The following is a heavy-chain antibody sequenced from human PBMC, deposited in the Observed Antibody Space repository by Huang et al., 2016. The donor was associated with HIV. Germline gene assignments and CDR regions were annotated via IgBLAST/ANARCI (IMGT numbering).Heavy chain of an antibody. V-gene: IGHV4-61*09. CDR2: MYTSGTS. CDR3: ARGGTYNTRGWYFDY. Sequence: QVQLQESGPGLVKPSQTLSLTCTVFGDSISRENYYWSWIRQPAGKGLEWIGHMYTSGTSNYNPALESRVTISVDTSKNQLSLKLTSLTAADTAMYYGARGGTYNTRGWYFDYWGQGILVTVSS. CDR1: GDSISRENYY. D-gene: IGHD1-1*01. J-gene: IGHJ4*02.